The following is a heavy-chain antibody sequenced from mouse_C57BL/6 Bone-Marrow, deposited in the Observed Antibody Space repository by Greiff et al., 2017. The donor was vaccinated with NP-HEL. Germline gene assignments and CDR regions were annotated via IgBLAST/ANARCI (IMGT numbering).Heavy chain of an antibody. D-gene: IGHD2-5*01. V-gene: IGHV1-64*01. J-gene: IGHJ3*01. CDR1: GYTFTSYW. Sequence: QVQLQQPGAELVKPGASVKLSCKASGYTFTSYWMHWVKQRPGQGLEWIGMIHPNSGSTNYNEKFKSKATLTVDKSSSTAYMQLSSLTSEDSAVYYCARDHYSISFAYWGQGTLVTVSA. CDR3: ARDHYSISFAY. CDR2: IHPNSGST.